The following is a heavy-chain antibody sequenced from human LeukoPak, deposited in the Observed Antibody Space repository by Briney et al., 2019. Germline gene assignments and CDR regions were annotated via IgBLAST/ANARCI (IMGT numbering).Heavy chain of an antibody. CDR3: ARGPNAVAGLLFDY. J-gene: IGHJ4*02. D-gene: IGHD6-19*01. CDR1: GGSISSSSYY. V-gene: IGHV4-39*07. Sequence: PSETLSLTCTVSGGSISSSSYYWGWIRQPPGKGLEWIGSIYYSGSTYYNPSLKSRVTISVDTSKNQFSLKLSSVTAADTAVYYCARGPNAVAGLLFDYWGQGTLVTVSS. CDR2: IYYSGST.